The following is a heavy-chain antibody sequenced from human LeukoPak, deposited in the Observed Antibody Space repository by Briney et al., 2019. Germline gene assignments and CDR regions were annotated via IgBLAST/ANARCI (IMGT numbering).Heavy chain of an antibody. CDR2: IHPGDSDT. J-gene: IGHJ4*02. CDR1: GYSFTSYW. Sequence: GESLKISCKGSGYSFTSYWIGWVRQMPGKGLEWMGIIHPGDSDTRYSPSFQGQVTISADKSISTAYLQWSSLKASDTAMYYCARQGVSVVVPAAFDYWGQGTLVTVSS. V-gene: IGHV5-51*01. D-gene: IGHD2-2*01. CDR3: ARQGVSVVVPAAFDY.